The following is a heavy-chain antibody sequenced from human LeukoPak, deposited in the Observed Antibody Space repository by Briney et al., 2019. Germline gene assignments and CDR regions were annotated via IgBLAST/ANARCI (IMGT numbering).Heavy chain of an antibody. CDR1: GFTFSSYA. D-gene: IGHD3-3*01. Sequence: QTGGSLRLSCAASGFTFSSYAMSWVRQAPGKGLEWVSAISGSGGSTYYADSVKGRFTISRDNSKNTLYLQMNSLRAEDTAVYYCAKTYYDFWSGLYYFDYWGQGTLVTVS. CDR2: ISGSGGST. J-gene: IGHJ4*02. CDR3: AKTYYDFWSGLYYFDY. V-gene: IGHV3-23*01.